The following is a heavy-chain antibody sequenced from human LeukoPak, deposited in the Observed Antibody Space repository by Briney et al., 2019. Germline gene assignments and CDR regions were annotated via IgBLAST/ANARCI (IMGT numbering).Heavy chain of an antibody. V-gene: IGHV3-66*01. D-gene: IGHD4-17*01. CDR3: ARDGDYGDTYYFDY. Sequence: GGSLRLSCAVSGFTVSGNYMSWVRQAPGKGLEWVSIICSAGTTHYADSVKGRFTISRDNSKNTLYLQMNSLRVEDTAVYYCARDGDYGDTYYFDYWGQGTLVTVSS. J-gene: IGHJ4*02. CDR2: ICSAGTT. CDR1: GFTVSGNY.